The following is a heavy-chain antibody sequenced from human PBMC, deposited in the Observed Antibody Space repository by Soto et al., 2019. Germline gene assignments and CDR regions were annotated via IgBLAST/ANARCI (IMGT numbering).Heavy chain of an antibody. CDR2: IKSKTDGGTT. J-gene: IGHJ4*01. Sequence: GGSLRLSCVPSRFTFSIAWMSWVRPAPGKGLEWGGCIKSKTDGGTTDYAAPVKGRFTITRDDSKNTLYLQMNSLKTEDTAVYYCATGSSSYFDDWGQGTLVTVSS. D-gene: IGHD6-13*01. V-gene: IGHV3-15*01. CDR3: ATGSSSYFDD. CDR1: RFTFSIAW.